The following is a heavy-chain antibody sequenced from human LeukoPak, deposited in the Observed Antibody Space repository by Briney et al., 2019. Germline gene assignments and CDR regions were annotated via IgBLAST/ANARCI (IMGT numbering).Heavy chain of an antibody. D-gene: IGHD6-13*01. J-gene: IGHJ4*02. V-gene: IGHV4-30-4*01. Sequence: SETLSLTCAVSGGPISSGDYYWSWIRQPPEKGLEWIGYIYYSGSTYYNPSLKSRVTISVDTSKNQFSLKLSSVTAADTAVYYCARGRSWSFDYWGQGTLVTVSS. CDR1: GGPISSGDYY. CDR2: IYYSGST. CDR3: ARGRSWSFDY.